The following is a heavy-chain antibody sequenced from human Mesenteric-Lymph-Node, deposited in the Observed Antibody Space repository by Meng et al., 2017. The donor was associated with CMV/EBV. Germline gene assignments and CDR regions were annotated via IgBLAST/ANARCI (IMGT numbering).Heavy chain of an antibody. CDR2: ISGYNGDA. CDR3: ARLTSHWAGSGSYNFDY. CDR1: GYTFTSYG. J-gene: IGHJ4*02. Sequence: ASVKVSCKVSGYTFTSYGISWVRQAPGQGLEWVGWISGYNGDANHAQKVQGRLTMTTDTSTTTVYMELRSLRSDDTAMYYCARLTSHWAGSGSYNFDYWGQGSLVTVSS. V-gene: IGHV1-18*04. D-gene: IGHD1-26*01.